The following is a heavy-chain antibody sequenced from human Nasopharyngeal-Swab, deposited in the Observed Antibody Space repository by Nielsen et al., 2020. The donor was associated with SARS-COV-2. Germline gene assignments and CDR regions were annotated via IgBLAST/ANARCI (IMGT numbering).Heavy chain of an antibody. CDR3: ARDRGIAYGSGSYYRRYYYGMDV. Sequence: SLTCTVSGGSISSYYWSWIRQPPGKGLEWIGYIYYSGSTNYNPSLKSRVTISVDTSKNQFSLKLSSVTAADTAVYYCARDRGIAYGSGSYYRRYYYGMDVWGQGTTVTVSS. CDR1: GGSISSYY. J-gene: IGHJ6*02. CDR2: IYYSGST. D-gene: IGHD3-10*01. V-gene: IGHV4-59*01.